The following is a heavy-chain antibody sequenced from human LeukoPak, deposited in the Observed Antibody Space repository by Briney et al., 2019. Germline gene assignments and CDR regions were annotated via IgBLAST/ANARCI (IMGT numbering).Heavy chain of an antibody. V-gene: IGHV4-34*01. J-gene: IGHJ3*02. CDR2: IYYSGST. CDR3: ARAYCTSTSCPQHDTFDI. Sequence: SETLSLTCAVYGGSFSGYYWSWIRQPPGKGLEWIGSIYYSGSTYYNPSLKSRVTISVDTSKNQFSLRLSSVTAADTAVYYCARAYCTSTSCPQHDTFDIWGQGTMVTVSS. D-gene: IGHD2-2*01. CDR1: GGSFSGYY.